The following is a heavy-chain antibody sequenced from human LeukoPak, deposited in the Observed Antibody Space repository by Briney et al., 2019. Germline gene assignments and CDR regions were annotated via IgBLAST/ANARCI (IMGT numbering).Heavy chain of an antibody. J-gene: IGHJ4*02. CDR3: AKWGDYDVLTGYYDPDY. V-gene: IGHV3-23*01. D-gene: IGHD3-9*01. Sequence: GASLRLSCVASGFTFSNYAMSWVRQAPGKGLEWVSAITGSGGITYYADSVKGRFTISRDNSKNTLYLQMNSLRAEDTAVYYRAKWGDYDVLTGYYDPDYWGQGTLVTVSS. CDR2: ITGSGGIT. CDR1: GFTFSNYA.